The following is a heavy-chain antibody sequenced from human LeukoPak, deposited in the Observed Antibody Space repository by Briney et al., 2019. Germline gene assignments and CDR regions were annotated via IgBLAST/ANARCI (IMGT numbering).Heavy chain of an antibody. CDR1: GGSISSYY. D-gene: IGHD3-22*01. Sequence: SETLSLTCTVSGGSISSYYWSWIRQPPGKGLEWIGYIYYSGSTNYNPSLKSRVTISVDTSKNQFSLKLSSVTAADTAVYYCARAHLGYYYTWGQGTLVTVSS. J-gene: IGHJ5*02. CDR3: ARAHLGYYYT. CDR2: IYYSGST. V-gene: IGHV4-59*12.